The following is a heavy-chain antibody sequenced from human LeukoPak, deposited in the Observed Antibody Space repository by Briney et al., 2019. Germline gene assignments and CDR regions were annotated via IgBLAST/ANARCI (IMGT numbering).Heavy chain of an antibody. Sequence: SETLSLTCTVSGGSISGYYWSWIRQPPGKGLEWIGYIYSSGSTNSNPSLKSRVTISVDTSKRQFSLKMTSVTAADTAVYYCARQGSGGRAFDIWGQGTMVTVSS. CDR3: ARQGSGGRAFDI. D-gene: IGHD1-26*01. J-gene: IGHJ3*02. V-gene: IGHV4-59*08. CDR2: IYSSGST. CDR1: GGSISGYY.